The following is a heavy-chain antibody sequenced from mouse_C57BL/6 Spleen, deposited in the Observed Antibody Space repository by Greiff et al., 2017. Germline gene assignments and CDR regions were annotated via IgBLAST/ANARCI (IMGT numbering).Heavy chain of an antibody. V-gene: IGHV5-6*01. CDR1: GYTFSSYG. D-gene: IGHD3-2*02. J-gene: IGHJ2*01. CDR3: AREANLGYLDY. Sequence: EVKLVESGGDLVKPGGSLKLSCAASGYTFSSYGMSWVRQTPDQRLEWVATISSGGSYTYYPDSVKGRFTISRDNAKNTLYLQMSSLKSEDTAMYYCAREANLGYLDYWGQGTTVTVSS. CDR2: ISSGGSYT.